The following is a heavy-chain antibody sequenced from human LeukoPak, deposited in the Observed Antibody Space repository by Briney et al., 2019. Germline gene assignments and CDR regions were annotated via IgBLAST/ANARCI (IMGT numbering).Heavy chain of an antibody. J-gene: IGHJ3*02. CDR1: GGSFSTNA. D-gene: IGHD3-10*01. Sequence: ASVKVSCKASGGSFSTNAISWVRQAPGQGLEWMGGIIPIFGAPNHAQKFQGRVTITADESTSTAYMELSSLRSEDTAVYFCARDVAYYYGSGTYDGHDAFDIWGQGTMVTVSS. CDR3: ARDVAYYYGSGTYDGHDAFDI. CDR2: IIPIFGAP. V-gene: IGHV1-69*13.